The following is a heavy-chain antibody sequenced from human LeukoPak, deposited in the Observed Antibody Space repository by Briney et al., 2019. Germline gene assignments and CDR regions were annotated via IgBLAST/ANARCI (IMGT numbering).Heavy chain of an antibody. V-gene: IGHV3-15*01. J-gene: IGHJ3*01. CDR3: VTSTNGV. D-gene: IGHD1-14*01. CDR2: IKSKLDGGTI. CDR1: GFTFSDAW. Sequence: KPGGSLRLSCAASGFTFSDAWMTWVRQAPGEGLEWVGRIKSKLDGGTIDYGTPAKGRFTISRDDSKNMLFLQMNSPKTEDTAVYYCVTSTNGVWGQGTVVTVSS.